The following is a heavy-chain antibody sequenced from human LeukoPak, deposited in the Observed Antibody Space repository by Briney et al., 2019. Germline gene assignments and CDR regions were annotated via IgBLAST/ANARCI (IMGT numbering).Heavy chain of an antibody. J-gene: IGHJ4*02. V-gene: IGHV4-59*08. CDR2: IYYTGKS. CDR3: VRRDTGWNYFDY. Sequence: SETLSLTCAASGGSINSHYWGWIRQPPGKGLQWIGDIYYTGKSNYNPSLKSRVTISLDTSKDHLSRNLTSVVAADTAIYYCVRRDTGWNYFDYWGQGILVTVSS. D-gene: IGHD6-19*01. CDR1: GGSINSHY.